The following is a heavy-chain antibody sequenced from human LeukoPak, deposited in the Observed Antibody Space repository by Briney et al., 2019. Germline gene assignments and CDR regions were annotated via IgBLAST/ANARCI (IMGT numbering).Heavy chain of an antibody. CDR1: GYSISSGYY. CDR2: IYHSGST. V-gene: IGHV4-38-2*02. J-gene: IGHJ4*02. D-gene: IGHD1-20*01. Sequence: SETLSLTCTVSGYSISSGYYWGWIRQPPGKGLEWIGSIYHSGSTYYNPSLKSRVTISVDTSKNQFSLKLTSVTAADTAVFYCARHNWIRRREGYYFDYWGQGTLVTVSS. CDR3: ARHNWIRRREGYYFDY.